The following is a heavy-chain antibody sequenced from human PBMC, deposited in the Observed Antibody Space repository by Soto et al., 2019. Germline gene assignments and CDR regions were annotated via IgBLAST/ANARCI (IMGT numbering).Heavy chain of an antibody. Sequence: ASVKVSCKASGYTFTGYYMHCVRQAPGQGLEWMGWINPNSGGTNYAQKFQGWVTMTRDTSISTAYMELSRLRSDDTAVYYCARDLGYCSGGSCYTIYYYYGMDVWGQGTTVTVSS. CDR1: GYTFTGYY. CDR3: ARDLGYCSGGSCYTIYYYYGMDV. V-gene: IGHV1-2*04. D-gene: IGHD2-15*01. CDR2: INPNSGGT. J-gene: IGHJ6*02.